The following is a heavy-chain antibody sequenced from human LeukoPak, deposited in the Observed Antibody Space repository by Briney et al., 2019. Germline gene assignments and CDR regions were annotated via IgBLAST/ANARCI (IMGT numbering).Heavy chain of an antibody. J-gene: IGHJ4*02. Sequence: AASVKVSCKVSGYTLTELSMHWVRQAPGKGLEWMGGFDPEDGETIHAQKFQGRVTMTEDTSTDTAYMELSSLRSEDTAVYYCATESVGATAFDYWGQGTLVTVSS. D-gene: IGHD1-26*01. V-gene: IGHV1-24*01. CDR2: FDPEDGET. CDR1: GYTLTELS. CDR3: ATESVGATAFDY.